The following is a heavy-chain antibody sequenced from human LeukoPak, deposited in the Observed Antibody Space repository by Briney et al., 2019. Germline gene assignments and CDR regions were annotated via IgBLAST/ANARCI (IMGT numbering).Heavy chain of an antibody. D-gene: IGHD1-26*01. CDR3: ATLLGATPYYFDY. CDR2: FDPEDGET. V-gene: IGHV1-24*01. J-gene: IGHJ4*02. Sequence: ASVKVSCKVSGYTLTELSMHWVRQAPGKGLEWMGGFDPEDGETIYAQKFQGRVTMTEDTSTDIAYMELSSLRSEDTAVYYCATLLGATPYYFDYWGQGTLVTVSS. CDR1: GYTLTELS.